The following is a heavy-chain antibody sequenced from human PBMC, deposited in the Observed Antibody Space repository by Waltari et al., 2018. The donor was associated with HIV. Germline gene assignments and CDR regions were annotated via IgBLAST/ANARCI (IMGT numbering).Heavy chain of an antibody. V-gene: IGHV4-39*07. CDR2: IYYSGST. J-gene: IGHJ4*02. D-gene: IGHD3-16*02. CDR3: ARGPVILGELSFSEFDY. Sequence: QLQLQESGPGLVKPSETLSLTCTVSGGSISSSSYYWGWIRQPPGKGLEWIGSIYYSGSTSHNPALNRLVTISVDTSKSQFSLKLSSVTAADTAVYYCARGPVILGELSFSEFDYWGQGTLVTVSS. CDR1: GGSISSSSYY.